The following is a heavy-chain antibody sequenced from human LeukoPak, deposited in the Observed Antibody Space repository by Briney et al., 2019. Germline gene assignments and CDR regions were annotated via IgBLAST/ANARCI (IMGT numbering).Heavy chain of an antibody. Sequence: PGGSLRLSCAASGFTFSSYAMSWVRQAPGKGLEWVSAISGSGGSTYYADSVKGRFTISRDNSKNTLYLQMNSLRAEDTAVYYCARGPYYYDSSGYYPPYYFDYWGQGTLVTVSS. J-gene: IGHJ4*02. CDR1: GFTFSSYA. V-gene: IGHV3-23*01. D-gene: IGHD3-22*01. CDR3: ARGPYYYDSSGYYPPYYFDY. CDR2: ISGSGGST.